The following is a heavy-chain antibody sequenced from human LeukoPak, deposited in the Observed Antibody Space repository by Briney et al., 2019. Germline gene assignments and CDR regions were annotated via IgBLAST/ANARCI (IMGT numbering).Heavy chain of an antibody. D-gene: IGHD3-22*01. Sequence: GGPLRLSCAASGFTFSSYTMSWVRQAPGKGLEWVSAISGSGGSTYYADSVKGRFTISRDNSKNTVFLQMNSLRFEDTALYFCARRWDSSGPIDYWGQGTLVSVSS. CDR3: ARRWDSSGPIDY. CDR1: GFTFSSYT. J-gene: IGHJ4*01. CDR2: ISGSGGST. V-gene: IGHV3-23*01.